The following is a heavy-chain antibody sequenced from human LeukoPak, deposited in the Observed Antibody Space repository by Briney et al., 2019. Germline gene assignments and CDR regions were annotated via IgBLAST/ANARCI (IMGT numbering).Heavy chain of an antibody. V-gene: IGHV4-59*08. D-gene: IGHD3-10*01. CDR3: ARWWDHYGGGWGFDY. Sequence: SETLSLTCTVSGGSISSYYWSWIRQPPGKGLEWIGYFYYSGTTAYNPSLKSRVTISADTSKNQFSLRLSSVTAADTAVYYCARWWDHYGGGWGFDYWGQGTLVTVSS. J-gene: IGHJ4*02. CDR2: FYYSGTT. CDR1: GGSISSYY.